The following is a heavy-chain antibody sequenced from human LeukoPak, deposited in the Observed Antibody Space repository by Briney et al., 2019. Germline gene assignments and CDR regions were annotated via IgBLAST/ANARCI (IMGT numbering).Heavy chain of an antibody. CDR2: ISYDGSNK. V-gene: IGHV3-30*04. D-gene: IGHD3-10*01. CDR3: ARASGV. J-gene: IGHJ6*02. Sequence: PGGSLRLSCAASGFTFSSYAMHWVRQAPGRGLEWVAVISYDGSNKYYADSVKGRFTISRDNSKNTLYLQMNSLRAEDTAVYYCARASGVWGQGTTVTVSS. CDR1: GFTFSSYA.